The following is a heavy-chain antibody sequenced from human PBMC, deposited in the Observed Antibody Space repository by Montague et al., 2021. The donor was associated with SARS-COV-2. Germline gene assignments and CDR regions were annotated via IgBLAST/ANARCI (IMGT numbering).Heavy chain of an antibody. CDR2: IYYSGST. D-gene: IGHD3-3*01. CDR3: ARGGVVWNFDC. V-gene: IGHV4-59*01. J-gene: IGHJ4*02. Sequence: SETLSLTCTVSGGSITNYYWSWIRQSPERGLEWIGYIYYSGSTHYIPSLKSRVTISVDTSKNQFSLNLTSVTAADTAVYYCARGGVVWNFDCWGQGTIVTVSS. CDR1: GGSITNYY.